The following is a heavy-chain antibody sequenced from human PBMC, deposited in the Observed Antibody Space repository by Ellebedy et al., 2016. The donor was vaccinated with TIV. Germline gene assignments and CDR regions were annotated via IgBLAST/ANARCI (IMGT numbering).Heavy chain of an antibody. CDR2: ISSSSSYI. CDR1: GFTFSSYS. CDR3: APDPEFLGD. D-gene: IGHD3-3*01. V-gene: IGHV3-21*01. Sequence: GESLKISCAASGFTFSSYSMNWVRQAPGKGLEWVSSISSSSSYIYYADSVKGRFTISRDNAKNSLYLQMNSLRAEDTAVYYCAPDPEFLGDWGQGTLGTVSS. J-gene: IGHJ4*02.